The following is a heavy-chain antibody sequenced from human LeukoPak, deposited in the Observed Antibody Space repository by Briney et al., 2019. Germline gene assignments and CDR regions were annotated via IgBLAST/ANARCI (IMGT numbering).Heavy chain of an antibody. J-gene: IGHJ4*02. D-gene: IGHD3-3*02. CDR2: IYYGGST. V-gene: IGHV4-39*01. CDR1: GAFISSSDYY. Sequence: SETLSLTCTVSGAFISSSDYYWGWIRQPPGKGLEWIESIYYGGSTYYNPSLRSRVTISVDTSQNQFSLKLRSVTAADTAIYYCARLGHYWSVIDYWGQGTLVTVSS. CDR3: ARLGHYWSVIDY.